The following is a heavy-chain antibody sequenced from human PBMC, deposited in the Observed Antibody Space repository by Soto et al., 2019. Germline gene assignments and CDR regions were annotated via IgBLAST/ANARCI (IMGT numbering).Heavy chain of an antibody. D-gene: IGHD3-9*01. CDR3: AKGRNYDILTAYHAFYD. CDR1: GFTFSNYA. J-gene: IGHJ4*02. V-gene: IGHV3-23*01. CDR2: ITGLGGGT. Sequence: HLLESGGGLVQPGGSLRLSCAASGFTFSNYAVSWVRQAPGKGLEWVSSITGLGGGTYYADSVQGRFIISRDNSKNPVSLQMNRVRAEETAIYYCAKGRNYDILTAYHAFYDWGQGTLVTVSS.